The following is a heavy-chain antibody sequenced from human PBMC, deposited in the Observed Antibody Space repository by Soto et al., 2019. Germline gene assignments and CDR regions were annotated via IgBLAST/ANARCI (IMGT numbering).Heavy chain of an antibody. CDR1: GFTLSGYA. Sequence: EVQLAESGGGLAQPGGSLRLSCAASGFTLSGYAMDWVRQAPGKGLEYVSGISSNGVGTYYANSVQGRFTIPRDNSKNTVYLQMGSLRPSDMAVYYCARRARPDFYYMDVWGKGTTVTVSS. D-gene: IGHD6-6*01. V-gene: IGHV3-64*01. CDR3: ARRARPDFYYMDV. CDR2: ISSNGVGT. J-gene: IGHJ6*03.